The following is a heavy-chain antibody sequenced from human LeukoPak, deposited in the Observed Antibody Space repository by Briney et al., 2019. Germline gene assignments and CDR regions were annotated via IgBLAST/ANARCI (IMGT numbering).Heavy chain of an antibody. Sequence: SETLSLTCSVSGGSINSYWWSWIRQPAGKGLEFIGRIYTTGRTNYNPSLKSRVSMSVDTSKNKFSLELRSVTAADTAVYFCARAGYTISSYRFDYWGPGAPVTVSP. CDR2: IYTTGRT. V-gene: IGHV4-4*07. CDR1: GGSINSYW. CDR3: ARAGYTISSYRFDY. D-gene: IGHD3-16*02. J-gene: IGHJ4*02.